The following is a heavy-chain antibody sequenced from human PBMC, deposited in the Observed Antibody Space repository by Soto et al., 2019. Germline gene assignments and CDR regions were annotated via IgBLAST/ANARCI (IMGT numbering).Heavy chain of an antibody. CDR2: IYYSGST. J-gene: IGHJ4*02. D-gene: IGHD1-1*01. CDR3: ARGQNLPTGTTFWFPY. V-gene: IGHV4-61*08. Sequence: PSETLSLTCAVSGGSISSGGYSWSWIRQPPGKGLEWIGYIYYSGSTNYNPSLKSRVTISVDTSKNQFSLKLSSVTAADTAVYYCARGQNLPTGTTFWFPYWGQGTLVTVSS. CDR1: GGSISSGGYS.